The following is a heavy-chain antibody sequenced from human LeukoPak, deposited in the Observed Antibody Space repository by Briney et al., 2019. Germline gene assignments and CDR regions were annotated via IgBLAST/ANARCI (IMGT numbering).Heavy chain of an antibody. D-gene: IGHD6-13*01. CDR3: ARDVVAAAGSFDY. V-gene: IGHV4-61*02. J-gene: IGHJ4*02. Sequence: PSQTLSLTCTVSGGSISSGSYYWSWIRQPAGKGLEWIGRIYTSGSTNYNPSLKSRVTISVDTSKNQFSLKLSSVTAADTAVYYRARDVVAAAGSFDYWGQGTQVTVSS. CDR2: IYTSGST. CDR1: GGSISSGSYY.